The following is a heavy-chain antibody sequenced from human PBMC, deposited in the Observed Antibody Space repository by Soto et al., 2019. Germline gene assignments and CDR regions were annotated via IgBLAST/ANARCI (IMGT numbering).Heavy chain of an antibody. J-gene: IGHJ4*02. D-gene: IGHD1-1*01. CDR2: IYYSGST. CDR3: ARRYGYSFDY. CDR1: GGSISSYY. V-gene: IGHV4-59*08. Sequence: SETLSLTCTVSGGSISSYYWSWIRQPPGKGLEWIGYIYYSGSTNYNPSLKSRVTISVDTSKNQFSLRLSSVTAADTAVYYCARRYGYSFDYWGQGTLVTVSS.